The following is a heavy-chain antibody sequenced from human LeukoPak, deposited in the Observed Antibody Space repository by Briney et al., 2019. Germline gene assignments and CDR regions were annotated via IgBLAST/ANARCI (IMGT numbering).Heavy chain of an antibody. D-gene: IGHD2-21*01. CDR3: ASLFGDCYCP. V-gene: IGHV4-38-2*01. CDR2: IYHSGST. CDR1: GYSTSSGYY. Sequence: SETLSLTCAVSGYSTSSGYYWGWIRQPPGKGLEWIGSIYHSGSTYYNPSLKSRVTISVDTSKNQFSLKLSSVTAADTAMYYCASLFGDCYCPWGQGTLVTVSS. J-gene: IGHJ4*02.